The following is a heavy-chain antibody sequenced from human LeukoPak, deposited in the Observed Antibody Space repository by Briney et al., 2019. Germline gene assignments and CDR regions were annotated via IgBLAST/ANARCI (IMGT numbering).Heavy chain of an antibody. D-gene: IGHD1-1*01. CDR1: GFKFDDYA. CDR2: ISWNSNTI. CDR3: AKDIVGSAMTGIDY. V-gene: IGHV3-9*01. J-gene: IGHJ4*02. Sequence: GGSLRLSCAASGFKFDDYAMQWVRQAPGKGLEWVSGISWNSNTIGYADSVKGRFTISRDNAKHSLYLQMNSLRPEDTALNYCAKDIVGSAMTGIDYWGQGTLVTVSS.